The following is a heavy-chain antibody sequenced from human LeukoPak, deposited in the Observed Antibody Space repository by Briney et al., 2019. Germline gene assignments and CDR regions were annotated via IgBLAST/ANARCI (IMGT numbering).Heavy chain of an antibody. CDR3: ARLAAISGSDYPDD. V-gene: IGHV4-59*08. CDR2: IFYSGNT. J-gene: IGHJ4*02. Sequence: SETLSLTCTVSGVSISSYYWSWIRQPPGKGLEWIGYIFYSGNTIYNPSLKSRVTISVDTSKNHFSLRLRSATAADTAVYYCARLAAISGSDYPDDWGQGTLVTVYS. D-gene: IGHD1-26*01. CDR1: GVSISSYY.